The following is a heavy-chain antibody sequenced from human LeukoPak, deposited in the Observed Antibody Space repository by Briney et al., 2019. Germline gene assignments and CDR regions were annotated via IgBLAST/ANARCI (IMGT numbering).Heavy chain of an antibody. CDR3: ARGSPLLWFICDAFDI. V-gene: IGHV4-34*01. CDR1: GGSFSGYY. Sequence: PSETLSLTCAVYGGSFSGYYWSWIRQPPGKGLEWIGEINHSGSTNYNPSLKSRVTISVDTSKNQFSLKLSSVTAADTAVYYRARGSPLLWFICDAFDIWGQGTMVTVSS. CDR2: INHSGST. D-gene: IGHD3-10*01. J-gene: IGHJ3*02.